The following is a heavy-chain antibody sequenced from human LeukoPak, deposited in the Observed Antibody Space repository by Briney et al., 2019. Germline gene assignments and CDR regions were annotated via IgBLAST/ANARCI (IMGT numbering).Heavy chain of an antibody. CDR3: ARQDGYSSGWPFDY. V-gene: IGHV4-4*09. D-gene: IGHD6-19*01. CDR2: IYTSGST. CDR1: GGSISSYY. Sequence: SETLSLTCTVSGGSISSYYWSWIRQPPGKGLEWIGYIYTSGSTNYNPSLKSRVTISVDTSKNQFSLKLSSVTAADTAMYYCARQDGYSSGWPFDYWGQGTLVTVSS. J-gene: IGHJ4*02.